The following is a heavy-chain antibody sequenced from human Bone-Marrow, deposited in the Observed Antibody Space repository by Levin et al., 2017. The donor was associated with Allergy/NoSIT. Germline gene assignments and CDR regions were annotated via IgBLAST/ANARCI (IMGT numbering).Heavy chain of an antibody. J-gene: IGHJ4*02. Sequence: SSETLSLTCTVSGGSVSSGSYYWSWVRQPPGKGLEWIGYIYNTGSTNYNPSLKSRVTLSIDTSKNEFSLRLRSVTAADTAVYYCASRFLDDYIWGRRQMSPQIDFWGQGTLVIVSS. V-gene: IGHV4-61*01. CDR2: IYNTGST. D-gene: IGHD3-16*01. CDR3: ASRFLDDYIWGRRQMSPQIDF. CDR1: GGSVSSGSYY.